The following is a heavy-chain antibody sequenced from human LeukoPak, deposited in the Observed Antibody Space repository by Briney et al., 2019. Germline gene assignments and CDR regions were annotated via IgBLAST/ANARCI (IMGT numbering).Heavy chain of an antibody. D-gene: IGHD4-17*01. V-gene: IGHV4-39*01. CDR1: GGSISSSSYY. CDR3: ARHSEDYGDYPYYFDY. CDR2: IYYSGST. Sequence: KSSETLSLTCTVSGGSISSSSYYWGWIRQPPGKGLEWIGSIYYSGSTYYNPSLKSRVTISVDTSKNQFSLKLSSVTAAGTAVYYCARHSEDYGDYPYYFDYWGQGTLVTVSS. J-gene: IGHJ4*02.